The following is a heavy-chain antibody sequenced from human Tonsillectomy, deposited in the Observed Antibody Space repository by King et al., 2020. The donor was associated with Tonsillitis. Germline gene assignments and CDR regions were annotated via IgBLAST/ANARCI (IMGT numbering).Heavy chain of an antibody. J-gene: IGHJ6*03. V-gene: IGHV1-46*01. CDR3: ARDSSGLVGLSHTHFHFFYMDV. Sequence: QLVQSGAEVKKPGASVKVSCKASEYSFTSYYMHWVRQAPGQGLEWMGIINPSGGSTTYAQKFQDRVTMTRDTSTSRVYMELSSLRSEDTAVYFCARDSSGLVGLSHTHFHFFYMDVWGKGTTVTVSS. CDR1: EYSFTSYY. D-gene: IGHD2-2*01. CDR2: INPSGGST.